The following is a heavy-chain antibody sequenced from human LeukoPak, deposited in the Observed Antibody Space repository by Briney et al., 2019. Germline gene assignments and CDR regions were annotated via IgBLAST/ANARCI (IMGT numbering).Heavy chain of an antibody. Sequence: PGGSLRLSCAASGFSFNNAWMSWVRQAPGKGLEWVGRIKSETDGGTTDYAAPVKGRFTISRDDSKNTLYLQMNSLKTEDTAVYYCITLSFGEGTFVSPWGQGTLVTVSS. J-gene: IGHJ5*02. CDR1: GFSFNNAW. CDR2: IKSETDGGTT. CDR3: ITLSFGEGTFVSP. V-gene: IGHV3-15*01. D-gene: IGHD3-10*01.